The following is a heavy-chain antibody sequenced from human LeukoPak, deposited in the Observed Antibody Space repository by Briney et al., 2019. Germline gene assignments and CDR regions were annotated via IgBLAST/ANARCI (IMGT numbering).Heavy chain of an antibody. Sequence: PGGSLRLSCAASGLTLSDHYIDWLRQAPGKGLEWVGRSRNKANSYTTDYAASVKGRFIIPRDDSKNSLYLRMNSLKTEDTAVYYCARARDLDIWGQGTLVTVSS. CDR2: SRNKANSYTT. D-gene: IGHD2-15*01. CDR1: GLTLSDHY. J-gene: IGHJ4*02. CDR3: ARARDLDI. V-gene: IGHV3-72*01.